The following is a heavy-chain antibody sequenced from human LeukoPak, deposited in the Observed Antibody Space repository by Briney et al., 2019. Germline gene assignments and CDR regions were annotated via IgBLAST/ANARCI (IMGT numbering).Heavy chain of an antibody. CDR1: GDSINSDY. Sequence: SETLFLTCTVSGDSINSDYWNWIRQPPGKGLEWIGYIYYSGSTNYNPSLKSRVTISVDTSKNQSSLKLSSVTAADTAVYYCARVSVSSGLPDYWDQGTLVTVSS. CDR3: ARVSVSSGLPDY. D-gene: IGHD3-22*01. J-gene: IGHJ4*02. V-gene: IGHV4-59*01. CDR2: IYYSGST.